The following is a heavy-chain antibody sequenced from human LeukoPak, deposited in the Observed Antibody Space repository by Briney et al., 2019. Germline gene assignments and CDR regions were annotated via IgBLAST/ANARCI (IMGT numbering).Heavy chain of an antibody. Sequence: GGSLRLSCTASGFTFGDYAMNWFRQAPGKGLEWVSFIRSKAYGGTTEYVASVKGRFTISRDDSKSIAYLQMNSLKTEDTAVYYCARDQTRAAGNYYYYYGMDVWGQGTTVTVSS. CDR1: GFTFGDYA. D-gene: IGHD6-13*01. V-gene: IGHV3-49*03. CDR3: ARDQTRAAGNYYYYYGMDV. J-gene: IGHJ6*02. CDR2: IRSKAYGGTT.